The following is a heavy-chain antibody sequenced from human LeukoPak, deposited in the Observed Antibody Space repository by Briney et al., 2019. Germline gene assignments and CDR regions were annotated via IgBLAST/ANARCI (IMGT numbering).Heavy chain of an antibody. J-gene: IGHJ4*02. V-gene: IGHV4-39*07. CDR3: ARARKGYGDY. CDR1: GGSISSSRYY. D-gene: IGHD5-18*01. CDR2: MYYSGSS. Sequence: SETLSLTCTVSGGSISSSRYYWGWIRQPPGKGLEWIGSMYYSGSSYYNPSLKSRVTISVVTSKNQFSLKLSSVTAADTAVYYCARARKGYGDYWGQGTLVTVSS.